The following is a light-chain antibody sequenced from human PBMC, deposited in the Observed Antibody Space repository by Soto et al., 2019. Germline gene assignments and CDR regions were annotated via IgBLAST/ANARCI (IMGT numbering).Light chain of an antibody. CDR1: QSVRSN. V-gene: IGKV3-15*01. CDR2: AAS. Sequence: EIVMTQSPATLSVSLGERATVSCRASQSVRSNLAWLQQKPGQAPRLLIYAASTRATGVPARFSGSGSGTDFTLTISSLQSEDFAVYYYQHYDHWTLTFGKWTRVEVK. CDR3: QHYDHWTLT. J-gene: IGKJ1*01.